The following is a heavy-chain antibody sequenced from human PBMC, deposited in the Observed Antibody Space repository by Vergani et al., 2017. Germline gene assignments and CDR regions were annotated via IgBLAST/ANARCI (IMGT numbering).Heavy chain of an antibody. Sequence: QLQLQESGSGLVKPSQTLSLTCAVSGGSISSGGYSWSWIRQPPGKGLEWIGYIYHSGSTYYNPSLKSRVTISVDRSKNQFSLKLSSVTAADTAVYYCARASYSRSWYFWFDPWGQGTLVTVSS. CDR1: GGSISSGGYS. CDR3: ARASYSRSWYFWFDP. J-gene: IGHJ5*02. V-gene: IGHV4-30-2*01. CDR2: IYHSGST. D-gene: IGHD6-13*01.